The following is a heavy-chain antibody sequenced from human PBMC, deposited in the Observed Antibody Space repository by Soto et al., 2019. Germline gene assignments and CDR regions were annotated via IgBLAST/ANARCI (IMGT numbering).Heavy chain of an antibody. J-gene: IGHJ6*02. V-gene: IGHV4-61*08. D-gene: IGHD1-1*01. CDR2: IYHNANA. CDR3: ARLAWSNSKIGV. Sequence: PSETLSLTCTVSGDSVSSDAYHWTWIRQSPGTGLEWIGYIYHNANADCNPSLKSRVSISVDTSKNQFSLKLTSATTADTAVYYCARLAWSNSKIGVWGQGTTVTGS. CDR1: GDSVSSDAYH.